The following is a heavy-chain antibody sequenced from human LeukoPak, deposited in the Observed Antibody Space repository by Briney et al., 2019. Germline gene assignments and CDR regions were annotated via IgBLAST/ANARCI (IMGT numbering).Heavy chain of an antibody. CDR3: TKASSSWYYPAFDI. D-gene: IGHD6-13*01. V-gene: IGHV3-9*01. CDR2: ISWNSGSR. J-gene: IGHJ3*02. Sequence: GGSLRLSCAASGFTFDDYVMHWVREAPGEGLEWVSGISWNSGSRVYADSMKGRFTISRDNAKNSLYLQMNSLTPEDTAFYYCTKASSSWYYPAFDIWGQGTMVAVSS. CDR1: GFTFDDYV.